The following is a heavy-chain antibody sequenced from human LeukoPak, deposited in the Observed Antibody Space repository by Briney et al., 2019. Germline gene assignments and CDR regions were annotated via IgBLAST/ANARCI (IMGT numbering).Heavy chain of an antibody. Sequence: SETLSLACTVSGGSISSSSYYWGWIRQPPGKGLEWIGSIYYSGTHNNNTCLKSRSPISEATSKTQFSLKRSSVTAAEPAVYYCARRYSNFWSGYYTMYYFDYWGQGTLVTVSS. CDR3: ARRYSNFWSGYYTMYYFDY. D-gene: IGHD3-3*01. V-gene: IGHV4-39*01. CDR1: GGSISSSSYY. J-gene: IGHJ4*02. CDR2: IYYSGTH.